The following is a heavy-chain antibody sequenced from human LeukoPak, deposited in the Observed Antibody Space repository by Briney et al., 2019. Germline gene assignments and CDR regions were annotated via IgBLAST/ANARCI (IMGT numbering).Heavy chain of an antibody. CDR1: GFTVSSNY. V-gene: IGHV3-53*01. CDR2: IYSGGST. CDR3: TYSSSWYVIGY. J-gene: IGHJ4*02. Sequence: GGSLRLSCAASGFTVSSNYMSWVRQAPGKGLEWVSVIYSGGSTYYADSVKGRFTISRDNSKNTLYLQMNSLRAEDTAVYYCTYSSSWYVIGYWGQGTLVTVSS. D-gene: IGHD6-13*01.